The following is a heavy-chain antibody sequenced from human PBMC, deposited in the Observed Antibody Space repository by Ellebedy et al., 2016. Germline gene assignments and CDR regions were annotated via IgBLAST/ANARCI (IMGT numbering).Heavy chain of an antibody. D-gene: IGHD1-26*01. V-gene: IGHV5-10-1*01. CDR2: IDPSDSYT. CDR1: GYSLTSYW. J-gene: IGHJ4*02. CDR3: ARHSGNFPLDY. Sequence: GESLKISCKDSGYSLTSYWITWVRQMPGEGLEWMGRIDPSDSYTYYSPSFQGHVTISTDKSISTAYLQWSSLKASDTAMYYCARHSGNFPLDYWGQGTLVTVPS.